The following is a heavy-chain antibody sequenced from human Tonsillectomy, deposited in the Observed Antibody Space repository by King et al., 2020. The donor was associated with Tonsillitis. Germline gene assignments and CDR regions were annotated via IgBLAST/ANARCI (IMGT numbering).Heavy chain of an antibody. CDR3: ARESLPGPDYYYGMDA. V-gene: IGHV3-7*03. CDR2: IKQDGSEK. CDR1: GFTFSTYW. J-gene: IGHJ6*02. Sequence: VQLVESGGGLVQPGGSLRLSCAASGFTFSTYWMSWVRQAPGKGLEWVANIKQDGSEKYYVDSVKGRFTISRDNAKNSLYLQMNSLRAEDTAVYYCARESLPGPDYYYGMDAWGQGTTVTVSS.